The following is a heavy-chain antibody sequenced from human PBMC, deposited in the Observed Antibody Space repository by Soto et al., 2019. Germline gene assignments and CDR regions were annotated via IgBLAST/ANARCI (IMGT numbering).Heavy chain of an antibody. CDR3: ARDRGYGSGGMGDY. CDR1: GFTVSNYF. Sequence: EVQLVESGGGLVQPGGSLRLSCAASGFTVSNYFMSWVRQAPGKGMEWVSVIYSGGNTYYVDSVKGRFTISRDDSKNTLYLQMNSLRAEDTAVYYCARDRGYGSGGMGDYWGQGTLVTVSS. CDR2: IYSGGNT. J-gene: IGHJ4*02. V-gene: IGHV3-66*01. D-gene: IGHD3-10*01.